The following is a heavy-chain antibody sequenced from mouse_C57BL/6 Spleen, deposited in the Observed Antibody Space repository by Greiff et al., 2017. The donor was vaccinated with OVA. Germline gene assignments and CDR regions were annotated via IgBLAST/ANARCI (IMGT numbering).Heavy chain of an antibody. D-gene: IGHD1-1*01. CDR3: AMDTTPVGAMDY. CDR2: IHPSDSDT. Sequence: QVQLQQPGAELVKPGASVKVSCKASGYTFTSYWMHWVKQRPGQGLEWIGRIHPSDSDTNYNQKFKGKATLTVDKSSSTTYMQLSSLTSEDSAVYYCAMDTTPVGAMDYWGQGTSVTVSS. CDR1: GYTFTSYW. V-gene: IGHV1-74*01. J-gene: IGHJ4*01.